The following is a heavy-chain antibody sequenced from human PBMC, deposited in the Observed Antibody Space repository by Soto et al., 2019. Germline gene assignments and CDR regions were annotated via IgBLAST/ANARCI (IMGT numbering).Heavy chain of an antibody. Sequence: QVQLQQWGAGLLKPSETLSLTCAVYGVSFSSYYWTWIRQPPGMGLEWIGEINPSGSTNYNPSLKSRITISVHTSKNHVSRRLTTVTDSDTTVCSCSKCDSRYSGVWGQGVLVTVSS. V-gene: IGHV4-34*01. J-gene: IGHJ4*02. CDR3: SKCDSRYSGV. CDR2: INPSGST. D-gene: IGHD5-12*01. CDR1: GVSFSSYY.